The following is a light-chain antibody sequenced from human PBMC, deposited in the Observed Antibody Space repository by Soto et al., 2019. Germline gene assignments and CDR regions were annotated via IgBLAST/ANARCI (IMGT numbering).Light chain of an antibody. CDR1: SSDVGDYNS. Sequence: QSALTQPRSVSGSPGQSVTVSCIGTSSDVGDYNSVSWYQQHPGKAPKLMIYDVSKRPSGVPDRFSGSKSGNTASLTISRLQAEDEADYYCCSYVGGYSYVFGIGTKLTVL. CDR2: DVS. J-gene: IGLJ1*01. CDR3: CSYVGGYSYV. V-gene: IGLV2-11*01.